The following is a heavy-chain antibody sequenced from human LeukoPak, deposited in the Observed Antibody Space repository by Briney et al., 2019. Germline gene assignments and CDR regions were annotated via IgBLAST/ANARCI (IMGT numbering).Heavy chain of an antibody. D-gene: IGHD5-24*01. CDR2: IFYSGST. V-gene: IGHV4-59*01. Sequence: SETLSLTCTVSGGSISSYYWSWIRQPPGKGLEWIGFIFYSGSTSYNPSVKSRVTISVDTSKNQFSLKLRSVTAADTAVYYCAREDGYNSPYYFDYWGQGTLVTVSS. CDR1: GGSISSYY. J-gene: IGHJ4*02. CDR3: AREDGYNSPYYFDY.